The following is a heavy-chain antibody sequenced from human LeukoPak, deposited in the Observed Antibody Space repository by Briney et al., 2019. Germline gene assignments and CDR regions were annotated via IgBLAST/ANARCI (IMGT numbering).Heavy chain of an antibody. V-gene: IGHV1-2*02. CDR3: ARVVSHNYGDRYFDY. D-gene: IGHD4-17*01. CDR1: GYTFTGYY. J-gene: IGHJ4*02. Sequence: GASVKVSCKASGYTFTGYYMHWVRQAPGQVLEWMGWIHPHSGDTNYAQNFQGRVTMTRDTPINTIYMEVTWLRSDDTAVYYCARVVSHNYGDRYFDYWGQGTLVTVSS. CDR2: IHPHSGDT.